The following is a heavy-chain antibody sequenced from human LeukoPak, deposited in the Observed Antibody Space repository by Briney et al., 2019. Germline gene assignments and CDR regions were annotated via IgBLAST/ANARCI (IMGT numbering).Heavy chain of an antibody. D-gene: IGHD3-22*01. V-gene: IGHV3-9*03. CDR1: GFTFDDYA. J-gene: IGHJ4*02. CDR2: ISWNSGSI. CDR3: AKDIDYYDSSGPFDY. Sequence: GGSLRLSCAASGFTFDDYAMHWVRQAPGKGLEWVSGISWNSGSIGYADSVKGRFTISRDNAKNSLYLQMNSLRAEDMALYYCAKDIDYYDSSGPFDYWGQGTLVTVSS.